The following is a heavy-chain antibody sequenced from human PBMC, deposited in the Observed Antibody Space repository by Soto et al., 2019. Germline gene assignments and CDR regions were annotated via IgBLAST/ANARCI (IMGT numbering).Heavy chain of an antibody. CDR1: GGSFSGYY. CDR3: ARDKITGLFDY. CDR2: INHSGST. Sequence: SETLSLTWAVYGGSFSGYYWSWIRQPPGTGLEWIGEINHSGSTNYNPSLKSRVTISVDTSKNQFSLKLTSVTAADTAVYYCARDKITGLFDYWGQGTQVTVSS. D-gene: IGHD2-8*02. V-gene: IGHV4-34*01. J-gene: IGHJ4*02.